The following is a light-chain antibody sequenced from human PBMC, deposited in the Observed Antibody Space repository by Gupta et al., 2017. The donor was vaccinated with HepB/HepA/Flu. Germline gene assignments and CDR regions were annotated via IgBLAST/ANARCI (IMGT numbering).Light chain of an antibody. Sequence: QSVLTQPPSVSGAPGQRVTISCTGSSSNIGAGYDVHWYQQLPGTAPKLLIYGNSNRPAGGPERFSGSKSGTSAALAITGLQAEEEADYYCQSYDSSRSGPVVFGGGTKLTVL. V-gene: IGLV1-40*01. CDR2: GNS. J-gene: IGLJ2*01. CDR1: SSNIGAGYD. CDR3: QSYDSSRSGPVV.